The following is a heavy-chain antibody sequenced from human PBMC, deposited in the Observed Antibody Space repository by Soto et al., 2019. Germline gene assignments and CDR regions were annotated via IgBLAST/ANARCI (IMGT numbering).Heavy chain of an antibody. Sequence: PSDSMSITRAVYGETLYSSYGGWIRQNPGKGLEWIGEINHSGSTNYNPSLKSRVTISVDTSKNQFSLKLSSVTAADTAVYYCARGPRYCSSTSCYPYYYYYGMDVWGQGTTVTSP. CDR3: ARGPRYCSSTSCYPYYYYYGMDV. J-gene: IGHJ6*02. CDR1: GETLYSSY. V-gene: IGHV4-34*01. D-gene: IGHD2-2*01. CDR2: INHSGST.